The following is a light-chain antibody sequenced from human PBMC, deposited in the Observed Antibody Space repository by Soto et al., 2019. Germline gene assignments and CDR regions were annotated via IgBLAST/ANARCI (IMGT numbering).Light chain of an antibody. CDR2: GTS. Sequence: AIQMTQSPSSLSASVGDRVTITCRASQGIRSDLGWYQQRPGEAPKLLIYGTSSLQSGVPSRFSGSGSGTDFTLTISSLQPEDFATYYCLQVYDYPRTFGQGTKVEI. CDR1: QGIRSD. CDR3: LQVYDYPRT. V-gene: IGKV1-6*01. J-gene: IGKJ1*01.